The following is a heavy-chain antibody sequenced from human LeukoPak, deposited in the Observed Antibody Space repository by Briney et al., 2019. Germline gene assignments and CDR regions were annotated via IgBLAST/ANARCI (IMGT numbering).Heavy chain of an antibody. Sequence: GGSLRLSCAASGFTFNNYCMNWVRQAPGKGLEWVSSISSSSNYIYYADSVKGRFTISRDNAKNSLYLQMNSLRAEDTAVYYCARDFSLARPLDPFDMWGQGTMVTVSS. CDR2: ISSSSNYI. V-gene: IGHV3-21*01. D-gene: IGHD6-6*01. J-gene: IGHJ3*02. CDR1: GFTFNNYC. CDR3: ARDFSLARPLDPFDM.